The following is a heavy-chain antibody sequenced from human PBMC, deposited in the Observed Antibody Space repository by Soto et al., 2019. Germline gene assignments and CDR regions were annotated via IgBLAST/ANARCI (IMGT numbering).Heavy chain of an antibody. Sequence: PGGSLRLSCAASGFSFSDYYMSWIRQAPGKGLEWVSLISTSGSSTDYADSVKGRFTISRDNSKNTLYLQMNSLRAEDTAVYYCAKDSGSYTYYYGMDVWGQGTTVTVSS. CDR1: GFSFSDYY. CDR3: AKDSGSYTYYYGMDV. CDR2: ISTSGSST. D-gene: IGHD1-26*01. J-gene: IGHJ6*02. V-gene: IGHV3-11*04.